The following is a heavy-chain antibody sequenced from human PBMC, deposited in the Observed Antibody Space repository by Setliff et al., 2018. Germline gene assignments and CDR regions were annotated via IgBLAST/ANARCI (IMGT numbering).Heavy chain of an antibody. CDR2: IYTSWST. J-gene: IGHJ6*03. CDR3: ARMSGFQYMDV. V-gene: IGHV4-61*09. CDR1: GDSISSRRNY. D-gene: IGHD3-3*01. Sequence: SETLSLTCTVSGDSISSRRNYWGWFRQPAGKGLEWIGQIYTSWSTNYNPSLKSRVTISLDTSKNQFSLKLSSVTAADTAVYYCARMSGFQYMDVWGKGTTVTVSS.